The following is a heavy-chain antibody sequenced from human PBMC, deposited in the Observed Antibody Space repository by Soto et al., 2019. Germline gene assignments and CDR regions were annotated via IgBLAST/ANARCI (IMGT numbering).Heavy chain of an antibody. V-gene: IGHV3-30-3*01. CDR3: ATQILSQLVPPGVYYYYGMDV. CDR1: GFTFSSYA. Sequence: GGSLRLSCAASGFTFSSYAMHWVRQAPGKGLEWVAVISYDGSNKYYADSVKGRFTISRDNSKNTLYLQMNSLRAEDTAVYYCATQILSQLVPPGVYYYYGMDVWGQGTTVTVSS. D-gene: IGHD6-6*01. CDR2: ISYDGSNK. J-gene: IGHJ6*02.